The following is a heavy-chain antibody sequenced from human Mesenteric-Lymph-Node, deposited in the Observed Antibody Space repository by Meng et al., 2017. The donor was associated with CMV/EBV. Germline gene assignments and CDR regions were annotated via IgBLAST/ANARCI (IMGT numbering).Heavy chain of an antibody. J-gene: IGHJ4*02. CDR1: GYIFTDFA. Sequence: CKASGYIFTDFAMNWVRQATGQGPEWMGWMNTDTGDPTYGKDVTGRFVFSLDTSASTAFLEISSLKAEDTAVYYGATKGTDYSSSLGYWGQGTLVTVSS. CDR2: MNTDTGDP. V-gene: IGHV7-4-1*02. CDR3: ATKGTDYSSSLGY. D-gene: IGHD6-13*01.